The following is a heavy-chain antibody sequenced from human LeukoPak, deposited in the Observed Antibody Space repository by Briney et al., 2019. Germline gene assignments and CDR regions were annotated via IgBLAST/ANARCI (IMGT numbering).Heavy chain of an antibody. CDR1: GYIFTNYW. D-gene: IGHD3-22*01. V-gene: IGHV5-51*01. J-gene: IGHJ4*02. CDR2: IYPGDSDT. CDR3: ARQVGDYYDSSGYSLD. Sequence: RGESLKISCQGSGYIFTNYWIDWVRQMPGKGLEWMGIIYPGDSDTRYSPSFQGQVTISADKSISTAYLQWSSLKASDTAMYYCARQVGDYYDSSGYSLDWGQGTLVTVSS.